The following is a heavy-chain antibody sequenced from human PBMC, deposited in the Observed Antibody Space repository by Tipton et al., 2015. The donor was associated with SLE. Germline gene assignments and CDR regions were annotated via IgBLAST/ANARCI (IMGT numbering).Heavy chain of an antibody. D-gene: IGHD2-15*01. Sequence: TLSLTCAVYGGSFRGYSWSWIRQPPGKGLEWIGQTNPSGNTNYNPSLKSRVTISVDTSKNQFSLKLSSVTAAATAVYYCAGDRGSLGAFDIWGQGTMVTVSS. CDR2: TNPSGNT. CDR1: GGSFRGYS. J-gene: IGHJ3*02. V-gene: IGHV4-34*01. CDR3: AGDRGSLGAFDI.